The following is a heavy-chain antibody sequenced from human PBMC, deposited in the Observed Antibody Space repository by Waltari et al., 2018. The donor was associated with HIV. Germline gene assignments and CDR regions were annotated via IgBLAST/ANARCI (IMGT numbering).Heavy chain of an antibody. Sequence: QVQLQESGPGLVKTSQTLSLTCTVSGGSISSSNHYWSWTRQPAGKGLEWIGRIFLTGNTNYNPSLRSRVSISMDPSKNQFSLKLNSVTAADTAVYYCARRYCGRACNDFYYFDLWGRGTLVTVSS. CDR3: ARRYCGRACNDFYYFDL. J-gene: IGHJ2*01. D-gene: IGHD2-21*02. V-gene: IGHV4-61*02. CDR2: IFLTGNT. CDR1: GGSISSSNHY.